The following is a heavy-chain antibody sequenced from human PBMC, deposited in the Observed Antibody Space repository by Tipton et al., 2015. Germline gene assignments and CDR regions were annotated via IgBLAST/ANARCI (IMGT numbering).Heavy chain of an antibody. V-gene: IGHV4-39*07. D-gene: IGHD4-23*01. Sequence: GLVKPSETLSLTCTVSGGSISRSSYYWGWIRQPPGKGLEWIGSIFHRGDTNYNPSLKSRVTISLDTSKNQFSLKLNSVTAADTAVYYCARARGRHGGLFDSWGQGILVTVSS. J-gene: IGHJ4*02. CDR2: IFHRGDT. CDR3: ARARGRHGGLFDS. CDR1: GGSISRSSYY.